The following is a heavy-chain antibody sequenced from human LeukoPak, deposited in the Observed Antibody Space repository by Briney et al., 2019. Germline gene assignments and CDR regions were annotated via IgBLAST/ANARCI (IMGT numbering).Heavy chain of an antibody. CDR3: ARAGCSGGSCYYPLNY. V-gene: IGHV5-51*01. J-gene: IGHJ4*02. CDR1: GYSFTSYL. D-gene: IGHD2-15*01. CDR2: IYSGGSDT. Sequence: GEALKISCKGSGYSFTSYLIGWVRQMPGEGLEWMGIIYSGGSDTIYSPSVQGQVTISADKSISTAYLQWSSLKASDTAMYYCARAGCSGGSCYYPLNYWGQGTLVTVSS.